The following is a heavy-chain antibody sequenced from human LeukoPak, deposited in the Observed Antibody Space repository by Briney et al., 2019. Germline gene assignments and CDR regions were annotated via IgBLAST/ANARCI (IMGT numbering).Heavy chain of an antibody. V-gene: IGHV3-48*01. J-gene: IGHJ4*02. CDR2: ISSSSSTI. Sequence: GGSLRLSCAASGFTFSSYSMNWVRQAPGKGLEWVSYISSSSSTIYYADSVKGRFTISRDNAKNSLYLQMNSLRAEDTAVYYCASGREYNDILTGHFDYWGQGSLVTVSS. CDR1: GFTFSSYS. D-gene: IGHD3-9*01. CDR3: ASGREYNDILTGHFDY.